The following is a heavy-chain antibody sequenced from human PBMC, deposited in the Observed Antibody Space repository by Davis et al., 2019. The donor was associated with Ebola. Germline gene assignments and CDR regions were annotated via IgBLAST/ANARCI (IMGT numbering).Heavy chain of an antibody. CDR1: GGSISSYY. Sequence: MPSETLSLTCTVSGGSISSYYWSWIRQPPGKGLEWIGYIYYSGSTNYNPSLKSRVTISVDTSKNQFSLKLSSVTAADTAVYYCARLEGSSWYDNWGQGTLVTVSS. J-gene: IGHJ5*02. CDR2: IYYSGST. D-gene: IGHD6-13*01. V-gene: IGHV4-59*08. CDR3: ARLEGSSWYDN.